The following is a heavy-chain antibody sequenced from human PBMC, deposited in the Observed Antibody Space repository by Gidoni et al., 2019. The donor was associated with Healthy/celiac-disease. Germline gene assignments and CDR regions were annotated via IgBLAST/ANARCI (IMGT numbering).Heavy chain of an antibody. CDR3: AKRHLQLFDY. CDR1: GFTFSSYG. V-gene: IGHV3-30*18. Sequence: QVQLVESGGGVVQPGRSLRLSCADSGFTFSSYGMHWVRQAPGKGLEWVAVISYDGSNKYYADSVKGRFTISRDNSKNTLYLQMNSLRAEDTAVYYCAKRHLQLFDYWGQGTLVTVSS. D-gene: IGHD5-18*01. J-gene: IGHJ4*02. CDR2: ISYDGSNK.